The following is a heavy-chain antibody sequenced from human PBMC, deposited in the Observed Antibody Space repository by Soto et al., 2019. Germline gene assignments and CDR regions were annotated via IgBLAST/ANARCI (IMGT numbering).Heavy chain of an antibody. Sequence: GGSQRLSCAASGFTFRNYARSWVRQAPGKGLEWVSVASTSGGKTYYSDSVKGRFTISRDNSKNTLNLQMNSLRAEDTALYYCAKGKQWELPIDHWGQGTLVTVSS. CDR3: AKGKQWELPIDH. V-gene: IGHV3-23*01. D-gene: IGHD1-26*01. J-gene: IGHJ4*02. CDR2: ASTSGGKT. CDR1: GFTFRNYA.